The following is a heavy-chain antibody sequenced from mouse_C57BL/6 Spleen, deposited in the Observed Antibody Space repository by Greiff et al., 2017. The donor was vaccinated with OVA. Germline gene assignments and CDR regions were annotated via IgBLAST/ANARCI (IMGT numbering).Heavy chain of an antibody. CDR1: GYTFTSYW. D-gene: IGHD1-1*01. V-gene: IGHV1-69*01. J-gene: IGHJ2*01. CDR2: IDPSDSYT. Sequence: VQLQQPGAELVMPGASVKLSCKASGYTFTSYWMHWVKQRPGQGLEWIGEIDPSDSYTNYNQKFKGKSKLTVDKSSSTAYMQLSSLTSEDSAVYYCARSSSPYGGYFDYWGQGTTLTVSS. CDR3: ARSSSPYGGYFDY.